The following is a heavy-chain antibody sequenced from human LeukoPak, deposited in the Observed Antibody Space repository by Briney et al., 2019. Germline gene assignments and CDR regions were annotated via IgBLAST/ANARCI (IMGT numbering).Heavy chain of an antibody. V-gene: IGHV5-51*01. Sequence: GESLKISCKGSGYSFTSYWIGWVRQMPGKGLEWMGIIYPGDSDTRYSPSFQGQVTISADKSISTAYLQWSSLKASDTAMYYCTRSLSSTWSSNWFDPWGQGTLVTVSS. CDR3: TRSLSSTWSSNWFDP. J-gene: IGHJ5*02. CDR2: IYPGDSDT. D-gene: IGHD6-13*01. CDR1: GYSFTSYW.